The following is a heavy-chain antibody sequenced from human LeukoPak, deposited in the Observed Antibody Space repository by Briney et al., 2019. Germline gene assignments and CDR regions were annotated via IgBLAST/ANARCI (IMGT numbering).Heavy chain of an antibody. Sequence: ASLKVSCKASGYTFTSSDINWVRQASGQGPEWMGWMNPKSGNRKYGQKFQGRVTMTSNTAISTAYMELSSLSSADTAVYYCARGRTEYDLLPYYYKAWYFDLWGRGTLVTVSS. D-gene: IGHD3-9*01. CDR2: MNPKSGNR. CDR1: GYTFTSSD. V-gene: IGHV1-8*01. CDR3: ARGRTEYDLLPYYYKAWYFDL. J-gene: IGHJ2*01.